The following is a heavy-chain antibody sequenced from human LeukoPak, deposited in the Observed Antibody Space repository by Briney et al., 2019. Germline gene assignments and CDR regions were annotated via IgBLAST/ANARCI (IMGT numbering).Heavy chain of an antibody. D-gene: IGHD3-22*01. Sequence: GGSLRLSCTVSGFTVSSNSMSWVRQAPGKGLEWVAVISYDGSNKYYADSVKGRFTISRDNSKNTLYLQMNSLRAEDTAVYYCAKLYDRSGYYYVYDAFDIWGQGTMVTVSS. J-gene: IGHJ3*02. V-gene: IGHV3-30*18. CDR1: GFTVSSNS. CDR2: ISYDGSNK. CDR3: AKLYDRSGYYYVYDAFDI.